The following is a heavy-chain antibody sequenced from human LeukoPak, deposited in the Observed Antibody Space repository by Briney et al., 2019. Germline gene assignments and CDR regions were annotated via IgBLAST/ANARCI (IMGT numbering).Heavy chain of an antibody. J-gene: IGHJ4*02. CDR1: GGSFSGYY. V-gene: IGHV4-34*01. CDR3: VTYGDYGGYFDY. D-gene: IGHD4-17*01. CDR2: INHSGST. Sequence: SETLSLTCAVYGGSFSGYYWSWIRQPPGKGLEWIGEINHSGSTNYNPSLKSRVTISVDTSKNQFSLKLSSVTAADTAVYYCVTYGDYGGYFDYWGQGTLVTVSS.